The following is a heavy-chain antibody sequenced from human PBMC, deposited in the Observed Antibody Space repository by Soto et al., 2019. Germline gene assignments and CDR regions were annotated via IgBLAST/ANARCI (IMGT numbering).Heavy chain of an antibody. V-gene: IGHV4-31*03. Sequence: QVQLQESGPGLVKPSQTLSLTCTVSGGSISSGGYYWSWIRQHPGKGLEWIGYIYYSGSTYYNPSLMSRVTIPVDPSKNPFSLKLSSLTAADTAVYYCAREWRDYYFDYWGQGTLVPVSS. CDR1: GGSISSGGYY. CDR3: AREWRDYYFDY. J-gene: IGHJ4*02. CDR2: IYYSGST.